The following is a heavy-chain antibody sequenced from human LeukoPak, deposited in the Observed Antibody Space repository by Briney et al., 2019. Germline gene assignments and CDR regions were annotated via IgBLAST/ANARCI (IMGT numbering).Heavy chain of an antibody. D-gene: IGHD5-18*01. CDR2: IYNSGST. V-gene: IGHV4-59*01. J-gene: IGHJ4*02. CDR1: GGSISSYY. Sequence: SETLSLTCTVSGGSISSYYWSWIRQPPGKGLEWIGYIYNSGSTNYNPSLKSRVTISIDTSKNQFSLKLSSVIAADTAVYYCARYQGCGYGHFDYWGQGTLVTVSS. CDR3: ARYQGCGYGHFDY.